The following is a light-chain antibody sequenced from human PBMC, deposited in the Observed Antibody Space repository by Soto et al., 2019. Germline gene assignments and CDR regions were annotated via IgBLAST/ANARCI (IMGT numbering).Light chain of an antibody. Sequence: AIEMTQSPSSLSASVGDRVTITCRASQGIRNDLGWYQQKPGKAPNLLISGASSLQTGVPSRFSGSASGTDFTLTITSLQPEDFATYYCLQDYNYPYTFGQGTKLEIK. CDR2: GAS. CDR3: LQDYNYPYT. V-gene: IGKV1-6*01. J-gene: IGKJ2*01. CDR1: QGIRND.